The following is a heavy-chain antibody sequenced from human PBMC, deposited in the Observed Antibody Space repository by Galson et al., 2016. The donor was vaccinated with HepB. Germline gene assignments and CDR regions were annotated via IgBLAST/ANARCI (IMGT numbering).Heavy chain of an antibody. CDR2: INPSGGST. CDR1: GYTFTSYY. CDR3: ARDRHYYGSGSYPSRYFDY. Sequence: SVKVSCKASGYTFTSYYMHWVRQAPGQGLEWMGIINPSGGSTSYAQKFQGRVTMTRDTSTSTVYMELSSLRSEDTAVYYCARDRHYYGSGSYPSRYFDYWGQGTRVTVSA. V-gene: IGHV1-46*01. D-gene: IGHD3-10*01. J-gene: IGHJ4*03.